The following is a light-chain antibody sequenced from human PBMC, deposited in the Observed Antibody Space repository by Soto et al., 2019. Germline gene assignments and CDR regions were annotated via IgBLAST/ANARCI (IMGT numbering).Light chain of an antibody. CDR3: AAWDDSLVV. CDR1: SSDVGGYNH. CDR2: EVT. J-gene: IGLJ2*01. Sequence: QAVVTQPPSASGSPGQSVTISCTGTSSDVGGYNHVSWYQQHPGKAPKVVIYEVTKRPSGVPDRFSGSKSGNTASLTVSGLQAEDEADYYCAAWDDSLVVFGGGTKLTVL. V-gene: IGLV2-8*01.